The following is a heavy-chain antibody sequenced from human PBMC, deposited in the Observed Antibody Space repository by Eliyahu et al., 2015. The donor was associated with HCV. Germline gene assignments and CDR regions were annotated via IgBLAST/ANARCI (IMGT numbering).Heavy chain of an antibody. CDR3: TTGAPGGFDYYLDV. D-gene: IGHD3-10*01. V-gene: IGHV3-15*01. J-gene: IGHJ6*03. CDR2: IKSKTDGGTT. CDR1: GFXFSXAW. Sequence: EVQLVESGGGLVKXGGSLRLSCAXXGFXFSXAWMSWVRQAPGKGLGXIGRIKSKTDGGTTDYAAPVKGRFTIXRDDSKSTLYLQMNSLKTEDTTVYYCTTGAPGGFDYYLDVWGQGTTVTVSS.